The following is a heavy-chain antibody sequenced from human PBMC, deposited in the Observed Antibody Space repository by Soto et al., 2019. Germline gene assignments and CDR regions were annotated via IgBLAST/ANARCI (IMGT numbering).Heavy chain of an antibody. CDR3: ARRIYDLLTGDQYYYYGMDI. CDR1: GYSFTSYL. CDR2: IYPGDSDT. V-gene: IGHV5-51*01. D-gene: IGHD3-9*01. Sequence: GESLKISCECSGYSFTSYLICWVRQMPGKCLEWMGIIYPGDSDTRYSPSFQGQVTISADKSISTAYLLWTSRKASDTAMYYCARRIYDLLTGDQYYYYGMDIWGQGTRVTLSS. J-gene: IGHJ6*02.